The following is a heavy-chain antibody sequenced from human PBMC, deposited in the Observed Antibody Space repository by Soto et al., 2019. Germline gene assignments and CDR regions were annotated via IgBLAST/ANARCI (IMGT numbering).Heavy chain of an antibody. D-gene: IGHD3-22*01. CDR1: GGTFSSYA. J-gene: IGHJ4*02. Sequence: QVQLVQSGAEVKKPGSSVKVSCKASGGTFSSYAISWVRQAPGQGLEWMGGIIPIFGTANYAQKFQGRVTITADESTGTAYMELSSLRSEDTVVYYCAREVWDSSGLGLFDYWGQGTLVTVSS. CDR3: AREVWDSSGLGLFDY. CDR2: IIPIFGTA. V-gene: IGHV1-69*01.